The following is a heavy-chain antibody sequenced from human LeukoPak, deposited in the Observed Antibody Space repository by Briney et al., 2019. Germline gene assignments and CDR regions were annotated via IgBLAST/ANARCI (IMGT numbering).Heavy chain of an antibody. CDR3: ARDRPRIAVAGTFVY. CDR2: ISAYNGNT. CDR1: GYTFTSYG. Sequence: ASVKVSCKASGYTFTSYGISWVRQAPGQGLEWMGWISAYNGNTNYAQKLQGRVTMTTDTSTSTAYMELRSLRSDDTAVYYCARDRPRIAVAGTFVYWGQGTLVTVSS. J-gene: IGHJ4*02. V-gene: IGHV1-18*01. D-gene: IGHD6-19*01.